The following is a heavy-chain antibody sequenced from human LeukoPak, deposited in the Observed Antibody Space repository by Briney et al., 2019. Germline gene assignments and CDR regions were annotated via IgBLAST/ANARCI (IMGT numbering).Heavy chain of an antibody. D-gene: IGHD3-22*01. CDR3: ARREYYYDSSGYE. CDR2: INHSGST. V-gene: IGHV4-34*01. CDR1: GGSFSGYF. J-gene: IGHJ4*02. Sequence: SETLSLTCAVYGGSFSGYFWSWIRQPPGKGLEWIGEINHSGSTNYNPSLKSRATISVDTSKNQFSLKLSSVTAADTAVYYCARREYYYDSSGYEWGQGTLVTVSS.